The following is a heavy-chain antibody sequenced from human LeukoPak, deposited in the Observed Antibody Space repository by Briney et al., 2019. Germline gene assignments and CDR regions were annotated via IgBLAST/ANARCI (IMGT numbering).Heavy chain of an antibody. D-gene: IGHD5-24*01. CDR2: ISAYNGNT. V-gene: IGHV1-18*01. J-gene: IGHJ6*02. CDR1: GYTFTSYG. Sequence: ASVKVSCKASGYTFTSYGISWVRQAPGQGLEWMGWISAYNGNTNYAQKLQGRVTMTTDASTSTAYMELRSLRSDDTAVYYCARLGRDGYDPYGMDVWGQGTTVTVSS. CDR3: ARLGRDGYDPYGMDV.